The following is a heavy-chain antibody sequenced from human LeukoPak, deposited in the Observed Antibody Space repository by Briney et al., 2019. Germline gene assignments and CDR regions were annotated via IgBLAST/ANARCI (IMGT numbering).Heavy chain of an antibody. V-gene: IGHV3-20*04. CDR3: ARDYGGSSPFDY. D-gene: IGHD4-23*01. CDR2: INWNGGST. Sequence: GGSLRLSCTASGFSFDEYGMSWVREAPGKGLEWVSGINWNGGSTGYADSVKGRFTISRDNAKNSLYLHMNSLRAEDTAVYYCARDYGGSSPFDYWGQGTLVTVSS. J-gene: IGHJ4*02. CDR1: GFSFDEYG.